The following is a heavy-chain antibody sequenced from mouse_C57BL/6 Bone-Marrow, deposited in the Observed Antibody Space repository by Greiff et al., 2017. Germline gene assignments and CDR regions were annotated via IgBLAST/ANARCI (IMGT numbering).Heavy chain of an antibody. CDR3: ARPAYYSNPFDY. Sequence: VQLQQSGPVLVKPGASVKMSCKASGYTFTDYYMNWVKQSHGKSLEWIGVINPYNGGTSYNQKFKGKATLTVDKSSSTAYMELNSLTSEDSAVYYCARPAYYSNPFDYWGQGTTLTVSS. D-gene: IGHD2-5*01. V-gene: IGHV1-19*01. CDR2: INPYNGGT. J-gene: IGHJ2*01. CDR1: GYTFTDYY.